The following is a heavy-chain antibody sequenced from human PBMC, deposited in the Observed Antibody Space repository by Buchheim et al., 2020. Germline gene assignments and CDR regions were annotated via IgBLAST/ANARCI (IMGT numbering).Heavy chain of an antibody. CDR3: AKTPVGGWGKIDY. Sequence: QVQLQESGPGLVKPSETLSLTCIVSGGSFSGHYWSWIRQPPGKGLEWLGHIYYTGTTNYNPSLNTRFAISQDSSKNHFSLKVNSVTAVDTAVYYCAKTPVGGWGKIDYWGQGTL. D-gene: IGHD2-8*02. CDR2: IYYTGTT. V-gene: IGHV4-59*11. J-gene: IGHJ4*02. CDR1: GGSFSGHY.